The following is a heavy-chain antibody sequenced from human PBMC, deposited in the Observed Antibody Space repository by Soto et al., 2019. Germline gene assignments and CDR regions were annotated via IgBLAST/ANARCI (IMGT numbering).Heavy chain of an antibody. D-gene: IGHD2-15*01. CDR2: ISSGAGNR. V-gene: IGHV3-23*01. Sequence: EVQLLESGGGLVQVGKSLRLSCATSGFTLRSYGINWVRQAPGKGLEWVSGISSGAGNRYYADSVKGRFTISRDTSKNTVVLELNSVRGEDTAIYYCARSRPYSGFDSGGQGALVTVSA. CDR3: ARSRPYSGFDS. J-gene: IGHJ4*02. CDR1: GFTLRSYG.